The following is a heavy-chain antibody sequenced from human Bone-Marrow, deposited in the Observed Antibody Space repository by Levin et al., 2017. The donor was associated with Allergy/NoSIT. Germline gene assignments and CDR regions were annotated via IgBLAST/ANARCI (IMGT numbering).Heavy chain of an antibody. CDR2: IYYSERT. J-gene: IGHJ6*03. V-gene: IGHV4-59*01. Sequence: SETLSLTCTVSGGSISNNYWSWIRQPPEKRLEWIGYIYYSERTNYNPSLKSRVTISVDTSKNLFSLKLSSVTAADSAVYYCARAIPSGGNSYYYYYMDVWGKGTTVTVSS. D-gene: IGHD4-23*01. CDR1: GGSISNNY. CDR3: ARAIPSGGNSYYYYYMDV.